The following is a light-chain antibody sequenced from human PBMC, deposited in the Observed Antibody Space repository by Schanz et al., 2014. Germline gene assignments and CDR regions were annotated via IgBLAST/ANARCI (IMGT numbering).Light chain of an antibody. J-gene: IGKJ3*01. V-gene: IGKV1-39*01. CDR3: QQSYMSPFT. Sequence: DIQMTQSPSSLSASVGDRVAITCRARLGIITHLNWYQQRPGRAPTLLIYASSKLQSGVPSRFSGSGSGTDFTLTISSLQPEDFATYYCQQSYMSPFTFGPGTKVHI. CDR1: LGIITH. CDR2: ASS.